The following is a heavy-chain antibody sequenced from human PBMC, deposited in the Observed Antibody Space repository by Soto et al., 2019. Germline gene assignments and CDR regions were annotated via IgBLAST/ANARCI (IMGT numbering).Heavy chain of an antibody. Sequence: GASVKVSCKASGDTFSSYAISWLRQAPGQGLEWMGGIIPIFGTANYAQKFQGRVTITADESTSTAYMELSSLRSEDTAVYYCARDGSGYRSRASPMDVWGQGTTVTVSS. D-gene: IGHD3-22*01. V-gene: IGHV1-69*13. CDR1: GDTFSSYA. CDR2: IIPIFGTA. CDR3: ARDGSGYRSRASPMDV. J-gene: IGHJ6*02.